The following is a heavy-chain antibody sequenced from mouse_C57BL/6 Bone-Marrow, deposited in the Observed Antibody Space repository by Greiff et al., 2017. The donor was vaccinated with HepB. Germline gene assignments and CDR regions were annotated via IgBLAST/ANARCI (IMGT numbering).Heavy chain of an antibody. CDR3: ARSYYYGSSDDAMDY. D-gene: IGHD1-1*01. CDR1: GYTFTSFW. J-gene: IGHJ4*01. CDR2: IHPNSGST. Sequence: VQLQQPGAELVKPGASVKLSCKASGYTFTSFWMHWVKQRPGQGLEWIGMIHPNSGSTNYNEKFKSKATLTVDKSSSTAYMQLSSLTSEDSAVYYCARSYYYGSSDDAMDYWGQGTSVTVSS. V-gene: IGHV1-64*01.